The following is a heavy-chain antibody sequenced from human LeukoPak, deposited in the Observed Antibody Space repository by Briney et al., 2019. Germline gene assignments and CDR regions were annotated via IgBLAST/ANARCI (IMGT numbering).Heavy chain of an antibody. V-gene: IGHV1-69*01. D-gene: IGHD3-3*01. CDR1: GGTCSSYA. Sequence: GASVKVSCKASGGTCSSYAISWVRQAPGQGLEWMGGIIPIFGTANYAQKFQGRVTITADESTSTAYMELSSLRSEDTAVYYCARHYGGKYYDFWSGYSNSFDPWGQGTLVTVSS. J-gene: IGHJ5*02. CDR3: ARHYGGKYYDFWSGYSNSFDP. CDR2: IIPIFGTA.